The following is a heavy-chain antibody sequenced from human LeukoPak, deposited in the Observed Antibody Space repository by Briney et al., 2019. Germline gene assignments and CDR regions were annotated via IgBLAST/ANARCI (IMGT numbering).Heavy chain of an antibody. CDR3: ARVVPGSGMDV. CDR2: IYHSGST. CDR1: GGSISSGGYS. V-gene: IGHV4-30-2*01. Sequence: PSETLSLTCAVSGGSISSGGYSWSWIRQPPGKGLEWIRYIYHSGSTYYNPSPKSRVTISVDRSKNQFSLKLSSVTAADTAVYYCARVVPGSGMDVWGQGTMVTVSS. D-gene: IGHD7-27*01. J-gene: IGHJ6*02.